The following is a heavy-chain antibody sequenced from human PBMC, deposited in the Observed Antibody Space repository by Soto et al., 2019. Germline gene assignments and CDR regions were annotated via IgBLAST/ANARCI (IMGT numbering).Heavy chain of an antibody. D-gene: IGHD3-16*01. CDR1: GYTFTSNG. CDR2: ISAYNGNT. J-gene: IGHJ6*02. CDR3: AKVGLGVYHYYGMDV. Sequence: ASVKVSCKASGYTFTSNGISWVRQAPGQGLEWMGWISAYNGNTNYAQKLQGRVTMTTDTSTSTAYMELRSLISDDTAVYYCAKVGLGVYHYYGMDVWGQGTTVTVSS. V-gene: IGHV1-18*01.